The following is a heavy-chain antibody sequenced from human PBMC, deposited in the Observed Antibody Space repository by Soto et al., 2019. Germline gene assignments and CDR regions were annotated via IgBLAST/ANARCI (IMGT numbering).Heavy chain of an antibody. V-gene: IGHV3-33*01. Sequence: GGSLRLSCAASGFTFSSYGMHWVRQAPGKGLEWVAVIWYDGSNKYYADSVKGRFTISRDNSKNTLYLQMNSLRAEDTAVYYCARVVGSSYTRLDYWGQGTLVTVSS. CDR3: ARVVGSSYTRLDY. CDR1: GFTFSSYG. CDR2: IWYDGSNK. D-gene: IGHD2-2*02. J-gene: IGHJ4*02.